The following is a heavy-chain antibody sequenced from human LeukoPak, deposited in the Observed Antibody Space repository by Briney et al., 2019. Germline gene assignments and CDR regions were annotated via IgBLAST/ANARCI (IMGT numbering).Heavy chain of an antibody. V-gene: IGHV2-5*01. D-gene: IGHD2-21*01. CDR3: AHRGDRGSPLSGAFDI. Sequence: SGPTLVNPTQTLTLTCTFSGFSLSTSGVGVGWIRQPPGKALEWLALIYWNDDKRYSPSLKSRLTITKDTSKNQVVLTMTNMDPVDTATYYCAHRGDRGSPLSGAFDIWGQGTMVTVSS. J-gene: IGHJ3*02. CDR1: GFSLSTSGVG. CDR2: IYWNDDK.